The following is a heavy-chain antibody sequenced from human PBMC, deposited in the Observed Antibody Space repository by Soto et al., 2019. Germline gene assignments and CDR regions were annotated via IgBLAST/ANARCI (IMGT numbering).Heavy chain of an antibody. D-gene: IGHD3-9*01. Sequence: QVQLVESGGGVVQPGRSLRLSCAASGVSFSYYDMHWVRQVPGKGLEWVALLSSDSNNKYYADSVKGRFTISRDNSKNTLYLQMNRLRPQDMAVYYCSNFEAVGGQGTLLTVSS. CDR2: LSSDSNNK. V-gene: IGHV3-30-3*01. CDR3: SNFEAV. J-gene: IGHJ4*02. CDR1: GVSFSYYD.